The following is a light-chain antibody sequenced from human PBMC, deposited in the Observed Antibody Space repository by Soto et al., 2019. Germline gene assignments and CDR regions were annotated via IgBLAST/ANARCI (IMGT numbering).Light chain of an antibody. J-gene: IGLJ1*01. CDR3: SSYTGSSTQV. CDR1: SSDVGGYNY. Sequence: QSALTQPASVSGSPGQSITISCTGTSSDVGGYNYVSWYQQHPGKAPKLMIYDVSNRPSGVSSRFSGSKSGITASLTISGLQAEDEGDYYCSSYTGSSTQVFGTGTKLTVL. V-gene: IGLV2-14*01. CDR2: DVS.